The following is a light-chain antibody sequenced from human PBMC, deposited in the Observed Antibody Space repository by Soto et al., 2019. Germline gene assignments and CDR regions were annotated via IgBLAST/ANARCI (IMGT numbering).Light chain of an antibody. J-gene: IGLJ1*01. CDR1: SSDVGGYNY. CDR2: EVN. V-gene: IGLV2-8*01. CDR3: SSYAGSSNV. Sequence: QSVLTQPPSASGSPGQSVAISCTGTSSDVGGYNYVSWYQQHPGKAPKLMIYEVNKRPSGVPDRFSGSKSGNTAYLTVLGLKAEDEDDYYCSSYAGSSNVFGTRTKVTV.